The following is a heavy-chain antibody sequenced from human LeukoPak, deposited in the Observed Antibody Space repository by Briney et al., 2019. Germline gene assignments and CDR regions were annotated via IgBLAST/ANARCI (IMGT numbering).Heavy chain of an antibody. D-gene: IGHD4-17*01. Sequence: SETLSLTCTVSGGSVSSSGYYWGWIRQPPGKGLEWIGSIYYSGSTYYNPSLKSRVTISVDTSKNQFSLKLSSVTAADTAVYYCTRLNDYAWYFDLWGRGTLVTVSS. CDR1: GGSVSSSGYY. CDR2: IYYSGST. CDR3: TRLNDYAWYFDL. V-gene: IGHV4-39*01. J-gene: IGHJ2*01.